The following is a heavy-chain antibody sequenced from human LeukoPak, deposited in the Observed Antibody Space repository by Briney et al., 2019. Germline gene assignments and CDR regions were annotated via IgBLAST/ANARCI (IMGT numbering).Heavy chain of an antibody. CDR1: GYTFTSYG. Sequence: ASVKVSCKASGYTFTSYGISWVRQAPGQGLEWMGWISAYNGNTNYAQKLQGRVTMTTDTSTSTAYMELRSLRSDDTAVYYCARDKSGGYSNGSPDYWGQGTLVTVSS. V-gene: IGHV1-18*01. D-gene: IGHD5-18*01. CDR3: ARDKSGGYSNGSPDY. J-gene: IGHJ4*02. CDR2: ISAYNGNT.